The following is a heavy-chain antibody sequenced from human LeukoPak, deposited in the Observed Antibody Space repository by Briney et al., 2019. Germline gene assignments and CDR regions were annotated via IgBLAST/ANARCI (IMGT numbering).Heavy chain of an antibody. CDR1: GFTFSNYA. D-gene: IGHD2-2*03. CDR2: IGGSGGNT. V-gene: IGHV3-23*01. Sequence: PGGSLRLSCAASGFTFSNYAMNWVRQAPGKGLEWICLIGGSGGNTKYADSVKGRFTISRDNFMNTLFLQMNSLRAEDTAVYYCAKELEMDSRQTPPEALDMWGQGTMVTVSS. J-gene: IGHJ3*02. CDR3: AKELEMDSRQTPPEALDM.